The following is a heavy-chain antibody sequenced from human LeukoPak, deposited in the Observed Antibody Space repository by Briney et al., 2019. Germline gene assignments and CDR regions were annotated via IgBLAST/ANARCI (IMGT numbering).Heavy chain of an antibody. CDR3: AKDRCSGGSCYSGYFDY. V-gene: IGHV3-23*01. J-gene: IGHJ4*02. CDR2: ISGSGGST. CDR1: GFTFSSYA. D-gene: IGHD2-15*01. Sequence: QPGGSLRLSCAASGFTFSSYAMCWVRQAPGKGLEWVSAISGSGGSTYYADSVKGRFTISRDNSKNTLYLQMNSLRAEDTAVYYCAKDRCSGGSCYSGYFDYWGQGTLVTVSS.